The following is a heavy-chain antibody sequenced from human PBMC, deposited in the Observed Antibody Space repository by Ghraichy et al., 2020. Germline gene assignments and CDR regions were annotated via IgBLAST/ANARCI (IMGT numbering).Heavy chain of an antibody. Sequence: GGSLRLSCAASGFTFSSYAMTWVRQAPGKGLEWVSDISGSGGSTYYADSVKGRFTTSRDNSKNTLYLQMNSLRAEDTAVYYCANRGSWYFDYWGQGTLVTVSS. CDR3: ANRGSWYFDY. CDR2: ISGSGGST. V-gene: IGHV3-23*01. J-gene: IGHJ4*02. D-gene: IGHD6-13*01. CDR1: GFTFSSYA.